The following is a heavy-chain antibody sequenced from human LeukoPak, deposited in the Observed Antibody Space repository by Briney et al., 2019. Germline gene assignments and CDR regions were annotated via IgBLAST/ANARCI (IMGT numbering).Heavy chain of an antibody. CDR3: ASSKKEFYFDI. V-gene: IGHV4-34*01. Sequence: SETLSLTCAVYGGSFSGYYWSWIRQPPGKGLGWIGEINHSGSTNYNPSLKSRVTISVDTSKNQFSLKLSSVTAADTAVYYCASSKKEFYFDIWGQGTMVTVSS. J-gene: IGHJ3*02. D-gene: IGHD3-10*01. CDR1: GGSFSGYY. CDR2: INHSGST.